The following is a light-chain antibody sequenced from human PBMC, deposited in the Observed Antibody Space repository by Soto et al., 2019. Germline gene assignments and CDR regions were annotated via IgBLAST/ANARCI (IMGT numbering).Light chain of an antibody. V-gene: IGKV3-20*01. Sequence: EIVLTQSPATLSLSPGERATLSCRASQSVNIYLAWYQQKPGQAPRLLIYDASNRATGIPDRFSGSGSGTDFTLTISRLEPEDFAMYYCQQYGSSLITFGQGTRLEIK. CDR3: QQYGSSLIT. J-gene: IGKJ5*01. CDR2: DAS. CDR1: QSVNIY.